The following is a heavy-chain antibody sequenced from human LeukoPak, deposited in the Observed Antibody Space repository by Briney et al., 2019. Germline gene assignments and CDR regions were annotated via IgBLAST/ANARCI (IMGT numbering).Heavy chain of an antibody. CDR2: TNWNGAST. CDR3: VRRRRDTSTAAAGPTSYYYYMDV. Sequence: GGSLRLSCAASGFIFDDYGMTWVRQAPGKGLEWVSGTNWNGASTGYADSVKGRFTISRDNAKNSLYLQMNSLRVKDTALYYCVRRRRDTSTAAAGPTSYYYYMDVWGKGTTVTVSS. D-gene: IGHD6-13*01. J-gene: IGHJ6*03. CDR1: GFIFDDYG. V-gene: IGHV3-20*04.